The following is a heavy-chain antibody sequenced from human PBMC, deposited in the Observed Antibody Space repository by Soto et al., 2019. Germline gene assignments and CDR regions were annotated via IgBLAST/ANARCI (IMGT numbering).Heavy chain of an antibody. CDR1: GGTFSSYA. J-gene: IGHJ3*02. Sequence: QVQLVQSGAEVKKPGSSVKVSCKASGGTFSSYAISWVRQAPGQGLEWMGGIIPIFGTANYAQKFQGRVTITAHESTSTPYMELSSLRSEDTAVYSCARGPNLITFGGVFVMRAFDIWGQGPMVTVSS. CDR3: ARGPNLITFGGVFVMRAFDI. CDR2: IIPIFGTA. V-gene: IGHV1-69*01. D-gene: IGHD3-16*02.